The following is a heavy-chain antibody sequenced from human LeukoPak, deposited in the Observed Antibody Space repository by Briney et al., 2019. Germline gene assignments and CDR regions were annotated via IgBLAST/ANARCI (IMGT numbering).Heavy chain of an antibody. CDR2: IYYSGST. Sequence: SETLSLTCTVSGGSISSYYWSWIRQPPGKGLEWIGYIYYSGSTYYNPSLKSRVTISVDTSKNQFSLKLSSVTAADTAVYCCAREKARYAFDYWGQGTLVTVSS. D-gene: IGHD3-9*01. V-gene: IGHV4-30-4*08. CDR1: GGSISSYY. J-gene: IGHJ4*02. CDR3: AREKARYAFDY.